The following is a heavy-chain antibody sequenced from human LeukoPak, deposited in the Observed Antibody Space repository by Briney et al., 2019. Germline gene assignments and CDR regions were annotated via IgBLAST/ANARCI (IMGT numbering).Heavy chain of an antibody. Sequence: GGSLRLSCVASGFSLSGYWMYWVRQAPGKGLEWVSYISSSSSTIYYADSVKGRFTISRDNAKNSLYLQMNSLRDEDTAVYYCARSQTRITGTTPYFDYWGQGTLVTVSS. CDR2: ISSSSSTI. CDR3: ARSQTRITGTTPYFDY. CDR1: GFSLSGYW. J-gene: IGHJ4*02. D-gene: IGHD1-7*01. V-gene: IGHV3-48*02.